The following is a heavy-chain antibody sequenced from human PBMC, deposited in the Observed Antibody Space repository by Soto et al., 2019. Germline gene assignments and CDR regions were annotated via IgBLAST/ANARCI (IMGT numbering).Heavy chain of an antibody. CDR1: EYTFTGYY. Sequence: GASVNVSCKASEYTFTGYYMHWVRQAPGQGLEWMGWINPNSGGTNYAQKFQGRVTMTRDTSISTAYMELSRLRSDDTAVYYCAREERIVVVVAATQWFDPWGQGTLVTVSS. D-gene: IGHD2-15*01. CDR2: INPNSGGT. V-gene: IGHV1-2*02. CDR3: AREERIVVVVAATQWFDP. J-gene: IGHJ5*02.